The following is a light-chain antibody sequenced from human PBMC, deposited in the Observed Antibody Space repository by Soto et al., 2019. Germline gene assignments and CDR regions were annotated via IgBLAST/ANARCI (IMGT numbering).Light chain of an antibody. J-gene: IGLJ1*01. V-gene: IGLV2-14*01. CDR2: DVS. Sequence: QSALTQPASVSGSPGQSITISCTGTRRDVGGYNYVSWYQQHPGKAPKLMIYDVSNRPSGVSNRFSGSKSGNTASLTISGLQAEDEADYYCSSYTSSSTFYVFGTGTKVTVL. CDR1: RRDVGGYNY. CDR3: SSYTSSSTFYV.